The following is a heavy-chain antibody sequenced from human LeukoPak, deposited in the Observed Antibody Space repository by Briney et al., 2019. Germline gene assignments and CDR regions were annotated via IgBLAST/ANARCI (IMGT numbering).Heavy chain of an antibody. CDR3: ARSGGPVVTTDAFDI. Sequence: SETLSLTCAVYGGSFSGYYWSWIRQPPGKGLEWIGEINHSGSTNYNPSLKSRVTISVDTSKNQFSLKLSSVTAADTAVYYCARSGGPVVTTDAFDIWGQGTMVTVSS. V-gene: IGHV4-34*01. J-gene: IGHJ3*02. CDR2: INHSGST. CDR1: GGSFSGYY. D-gene: IGHD3-22*01.